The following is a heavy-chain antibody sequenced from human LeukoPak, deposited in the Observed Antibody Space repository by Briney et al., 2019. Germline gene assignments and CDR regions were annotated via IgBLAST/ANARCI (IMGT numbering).Heavy chain of an antibody. V-gene: IGHV3-74*01. D-gene: IGHD3-22*01. CDR1: GFTFSYYW. CDR3: ARHPHYYDSSGYYVDDAFDI. CDR2: INSDGSST. J-gene: IGHJ3*02. Sequence: GGSLRLSCAASGFTFSYYWMHWVRQAPGKGLVWVSRINSDGSSTSYADSVKGRFTISRDNAKNTLYLQMISLRAEDTAVYYCARHPHYYDSSGYYVDDAFDIWGQGTMVTVSS.